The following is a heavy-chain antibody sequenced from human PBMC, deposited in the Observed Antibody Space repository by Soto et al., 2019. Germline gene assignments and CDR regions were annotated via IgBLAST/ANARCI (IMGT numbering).Heavy chain of an antibody. CDR2: TYYRSKWYN. D-gene: IGHD5-12*01. V-gene: IGHV6-1*01. CDR3: AIGHNLGPKTGYAFDP. CDR1: GDSFSSNSAA. Sequence: SQTLSLTCAISGDSFSSNSAAWNWIRQSPSRGLEWLGRTYYRSKWYNDYAVSVKGRISINPDTSNNLFSLQLNSVTPEDTAVYFCAIGHNLGPKTGYAFDPWGQGIMVTVSS. J-gene: IGHJ5*02.